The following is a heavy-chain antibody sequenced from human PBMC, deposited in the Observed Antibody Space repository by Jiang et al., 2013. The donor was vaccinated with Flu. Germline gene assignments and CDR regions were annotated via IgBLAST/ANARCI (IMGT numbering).Heavy chain of an antibody. Sequence: LLKPSETLSLTCAVYGGSFSGYYWSWIRQPPGKGLEWIGEINHSGSTNYNPSLKSRVTISVDTSKNQFSLKLSSVTAADTAVYYCARGQGGYSYRDSKFDPWGQGTLVTVSS. CDR3: ARGQGGYSYRDSKFDP. J-gene: IGHJ5*02. CDR1: GGSFSGYY. CDR2: INHSGST. V-gene: IGHV4-34*01. D-gene: IGHD2-21*01.